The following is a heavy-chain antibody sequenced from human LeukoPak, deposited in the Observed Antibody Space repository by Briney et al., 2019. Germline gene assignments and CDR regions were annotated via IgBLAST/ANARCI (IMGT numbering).Heavy chain of an antibody. Sequence: GGSLRLSCAASGFTFSSYNMNWVPKAPGKGLEWVSSISSSSNYIYYADSVKGRFTSSRDNAKNSLYLQMNSLRADDTAVYYCARGTVTTRGFNYWGQGTLVTVSS. D-gene: IGHD4-17*01. J-gene: IGHJ4*02. V-gene: IGHV3-21*01. CDR3: ARGTVTTRGFNY. CDR1: GFTFSSYN. CDR2: ISSSSNYI.